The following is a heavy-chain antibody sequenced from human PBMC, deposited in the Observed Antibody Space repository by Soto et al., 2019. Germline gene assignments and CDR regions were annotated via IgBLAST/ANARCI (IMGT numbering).Heavy chain of an antibody. J-gene: IGHJ6*03. V-gene: IGHV3-9*01. D-gene: IGHD4-17*01. CDR2: ISWNSGSI. CDR3: AKDMGSTVSYYMDV. Sequence: VQLVESGGGLVQPGRSLRLSCAASGFTFDDYAMHWVRQAPGKGLEWVSGISWNSGSIGYADSVKGRFTISRDNAKNSLYLQMNSLRAEDTALYYCAKDMGSTVSYYMDVWGKGTTVTVSS. CDR1: GFTFDDYA.